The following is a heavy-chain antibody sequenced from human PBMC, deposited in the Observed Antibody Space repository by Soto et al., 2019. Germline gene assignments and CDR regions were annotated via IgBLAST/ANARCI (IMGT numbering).Heavy chain of an antibody. V-gene: IGHV4-30-4*01. D-gene: IGHD3-22*01. J-gene: IGHJ4*02. CDR2: VYHSGST. CDR3: ARDPIFYYASSGYGGSYFDY. Sequence: SETLSLTCAVSGASVTSDDYYWSWIRQPPGKGLEWIGYVYHSGSTYYNPSLKSRVSISIDTSQNQFSLKLTSLTAADTAVYYCARDPIFYYASSGYGGSYFDYWGQGSRVTVSS. CDR1: GASVTSDDYY.